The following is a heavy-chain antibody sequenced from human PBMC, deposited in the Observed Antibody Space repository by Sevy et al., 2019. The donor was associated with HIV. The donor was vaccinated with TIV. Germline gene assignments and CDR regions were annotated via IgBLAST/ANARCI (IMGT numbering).Heavy chain of an antibody. CDR1: GFTFSSYA. Sequence: GGSLRLSCGVSGFTFSSYAMTWVRQPPGKGLEWVSIISGSGATTSYADSVKGRFTISRDNSKNALYLQMNSLRAEDTAVDYCATRRSGVLKPPYYFDYWGQGTLVTVSS. D-gene: IGHD3-10*01. V-gene: IGHV3-23*01. J-gene: IGHJ4*02. CDR3: ATRRSGVLKPPYYFDY. CDR2: ISGSGATT.